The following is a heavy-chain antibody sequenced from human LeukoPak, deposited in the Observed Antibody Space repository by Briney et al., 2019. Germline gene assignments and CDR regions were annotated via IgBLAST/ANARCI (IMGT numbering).Heavy chain of an antibody. J-gene: IGHJ4*02. V-gene: IGHV3-21*01. CDR1: GFTFSSYS. CDR3: ATNPRRDGYNYNYFDY. Sequence: GGSLRLSCAASGFTFSSYSMNWVRQAPGKGLEWVSSISSSSSYIYYADSVKGRFTISRDNAKNSLYLQMNSLRAEDTAVYYCATNPRRDGYNYNYFDYWGQGTQVTVSS. CDR2: ISSSSSYI. D-gene: IGHD5-24*01.